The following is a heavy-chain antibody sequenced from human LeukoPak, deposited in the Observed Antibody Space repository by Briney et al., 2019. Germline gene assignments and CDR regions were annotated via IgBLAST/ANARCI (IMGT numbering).Heavy chain of an antibody. CDR3: AKGSFDISVAATVYFDY. V-gene: IGHV3-9*01. CDR2: LSWNSDNI. Sequence: GGSLGLSCPASGFTFDDYAMHWVRQAPGKGLEWVSGLSWNSDNIDYADSVKGRFTISRDNAKNSLYLQMNSLRAEDTALYYCAKGSFDISVAATVYFDYWGQGTLVTISS. CDR1: GFTFDDYA. D-gene: IGHD6-19*01. J-gene: IGHJ4*02.